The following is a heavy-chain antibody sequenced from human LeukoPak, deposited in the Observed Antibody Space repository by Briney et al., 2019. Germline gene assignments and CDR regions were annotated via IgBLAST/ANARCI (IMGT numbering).Heavy chain of an antibody. D-gene: IGHD2-2*01. V-gene: IGHV3-48*02. CDR3: ARGAYSSSPDY. Sequence: GGSLRLSCAASGFTFGDYSMHWVRQAPGKGLEWASYISPGSTTMYYADSVTGRFTISRDNAENSLYLQMSSLRDEDTALYYCARGAYSSSPDYWGQGTLVTVSS. J-gene: IGHJ4*02. CDR2: ISPGSTTM. CDR1: GFTFGDYS.